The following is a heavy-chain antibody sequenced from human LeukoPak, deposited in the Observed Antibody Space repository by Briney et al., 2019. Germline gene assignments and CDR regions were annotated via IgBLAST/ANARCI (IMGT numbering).Heavy chain of an antibody. CDR3: AREYGSGSYTGIDY. Sequence: ASVKVSCKASGYTFTGYYIDWVRQAPGQGLEWMGWISAYNSAYNGNTHYAQKLQGRVTMTTDTSTNTGYMELRSLRSDDTAVYYCAREYGSGSYTGIDYWGQGTLVTVSS. CDR1: GYTFTGYY. J-gene: IGHJ4*02. D-gene: IGHD3-10*01. V-gene: IGHV1-18*04. CDR2: ISAYNSAYNGNT.